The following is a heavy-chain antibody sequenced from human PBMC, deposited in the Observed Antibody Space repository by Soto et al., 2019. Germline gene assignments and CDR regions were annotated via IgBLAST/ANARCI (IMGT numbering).Heavy chain of an antibody. J-gene: IGHJ5*02. V-gene: IGHV3-21*01. CDR1: GFMFSAYT. CDR2: ISGDSDHI. D-gene: IGHD3-22*01. CDR3: ATPCYYNH. Sequence: GGSLRLSCAASGFMFSAYTMNWVRQAPGKGLEWLSSISGDSDHIDYADSVRGRFTVSRDNARKSLFLQMDSLGAEDTGVYYCATPCYYNHWGPGTLVTVSS.